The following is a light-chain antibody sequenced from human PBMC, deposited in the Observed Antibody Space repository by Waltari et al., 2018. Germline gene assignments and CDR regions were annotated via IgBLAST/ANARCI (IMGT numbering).Light chain of an antibody. V-gene: IGKV3-20*01. CDR2: DAS. CDR3: QMYVRLPAT. Sequence: CRALQRVGRPLGWDQEKQRKEPRLCIYDASTRATGIPDRCSGGGSGTHLSLTISRLEPEDFAVYYCQMYVRLPATFGQGTKVEI. J-gene: IGKJ1*01. CDR1: QRVGRP.